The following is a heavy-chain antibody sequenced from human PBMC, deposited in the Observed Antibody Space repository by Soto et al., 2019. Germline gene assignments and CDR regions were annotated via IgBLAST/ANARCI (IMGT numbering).Heavy chain of an antibody. D-gene: IGHD3-22*01. CDR2: INPNSGGT. CDR1: GYTFTDYY. J-gene: IGHJ4*02. CDR3: ARRKGDYYDSSGYHYYFDY. Sequence: ASVKVSCKASGYTFTDYYVHWVRQAPGQGLEWMGWINPNSGGTKSAQKFQGRVTMTRDTSISTAYMELIRLRSDDTAVYYCARRKGDYYDSSGYHYYFDYWGQGTLVTVSS. V-gene: IGHV1-2*02.